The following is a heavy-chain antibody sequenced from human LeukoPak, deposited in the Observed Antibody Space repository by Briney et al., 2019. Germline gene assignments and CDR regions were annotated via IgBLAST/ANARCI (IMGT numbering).Heavy chain of an antibody. D-gene: IGHD3-10*01. CDR1: GFTFSSYA. CDR3: ASRRYYYGSGSGNDY. CDR2: ISYDGSNK. V-gene: IGHV3-30*04. J-gene: IGHJ4*02. Sequence: GGSLRLSCAASGFTFSSYAMHWVRQAPGKGLEWVAVISYDGSNKYYADSVKGRFTISRDNSKNTLYLQMNSLRAEDTAVYYCASRRYYYGSGSGNDYWGQGTLVTVSS.